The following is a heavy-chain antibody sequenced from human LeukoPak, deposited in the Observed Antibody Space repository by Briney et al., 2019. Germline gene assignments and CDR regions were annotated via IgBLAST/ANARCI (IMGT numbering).Heavy chain of an antibody. J-gene: IGHJ4*02. CDR2: IYYSGST. Sequence: SETLSLTCTVSGGSISSYYWSWIRQPPGKGLEWIGYIYYSGSTNYNPSLKSRVTISVKTSKNQFSLKLRSVTAADTAVYYCARGPPRRWLVRGYYFDYWGQGTLVTVSS. D-gene: IGHD6-19*01. V-gene: IGHV4-59*01. CDR3: ARGPPRRWLVRGYYFDY. CDR1: GGSISSYY.